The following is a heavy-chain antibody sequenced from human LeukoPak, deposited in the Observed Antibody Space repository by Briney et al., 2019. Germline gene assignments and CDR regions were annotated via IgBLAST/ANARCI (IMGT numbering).Heavy chain of an antibody. J-gene: IGHJ5*02. V-gene: IGHV4-31*03. D-gene: IGHD2-2*01. CDR1: GGSISSGGYY. Sequence: SETLSLTCTVSGGSISSGGYYWSWIRQHPGQGLEWIGFIYYNGSTYYNPSLKSRVTISVDTSKNQFSLRLSSVTAADTAVYYCARFEDIVVVPAAPHNWFDPWGQGTLVTVSS. CDR2: IYYNGST. CDR3: ARFEDIVVVPAAPHNWFDP.